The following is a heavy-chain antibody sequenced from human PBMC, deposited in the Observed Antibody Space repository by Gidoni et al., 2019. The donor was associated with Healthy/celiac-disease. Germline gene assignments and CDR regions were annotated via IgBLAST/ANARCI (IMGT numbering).Heavy chain of an antibody. CDR1: GFTFDDSA. Sequence: EVQLVESGGGLVQPGRSLRLSCAASGFTFDDSAMHWVRQAPGKGLEWVSGISWNSGSIGYADSVKGRFTISRDNAKNSLYLQMNSLRAEDTALYYCAKDRRGDGYNPHFDYWGQGTLVTVSS. V-gene: IGHV3-9*01. CDR2: ISWNSGSI. CDR3: AKDRRGDGYNPHFDY. D-gene: IGHD5-12*01. J-gene: IGHJ4*02.